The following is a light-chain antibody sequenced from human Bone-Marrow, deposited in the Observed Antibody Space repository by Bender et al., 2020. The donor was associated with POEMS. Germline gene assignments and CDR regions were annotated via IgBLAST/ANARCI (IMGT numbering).Light chain of an antibody. CDR2: DVT. CDR3: SSYAHSSTRVL. J-gene: IGLJ2*01. V-gene: IGLV2-14*03. CDR1: SSDDY. Sequence: QSALTQPASVSGSPGQSITISCTGTSSDDYVSWYQQHPGKAPKLLIHDVTDRPSGVSYRFSASKSDNTASLAISGLQAEDEADYYCSSYAHSSTRVLFGGGTKLTVL.